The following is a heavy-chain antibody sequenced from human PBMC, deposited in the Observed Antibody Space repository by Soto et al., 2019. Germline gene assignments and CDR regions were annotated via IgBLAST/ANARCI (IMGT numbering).Heavy chain of an antibody. V-gene: IGHV3-74*01. CDR2: INTDGGIT. Sequence: EVQLVESGGDLVQPGGSLRLSCAASGFTFSSHWMHWVRRVPGKGLVWVSHINTDGGITGYADTVKGRFTISRDNAKNTLYLQMNGLRVEDTSVYYCTREAGYCSRTSCYRRAFDSWGQVTMVTGSS. CDR3: TREAGYCSRTSCYRRAFDS. D-gene: IGHD2-2*01. J-gene: IGHJ3*02. CDR1: GFTFSSHW.